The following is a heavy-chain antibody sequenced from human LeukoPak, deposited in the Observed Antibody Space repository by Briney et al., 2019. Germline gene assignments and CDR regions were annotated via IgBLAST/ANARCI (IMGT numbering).Heavy chain of an antibody. CDR1: GFTFNNYA. Sequence: PGGSLRLSCAASGFTFNNYAMCWVRQAPGKGLEWVSAMSASDGSTYYTDSVKGRFTISRDNSKNTLFLQMNSLRAEDTAVYYCARRSKYQLLGLWDYDMDVWGQGTTVTVSS. V-gene: IGHV3-23*01. D-gene: IGHD2-2*01. CDR3: ARRSKYQLLGLWDYDMDV. CDR2: MSASDGST. J-gene: IGHJ6*02.